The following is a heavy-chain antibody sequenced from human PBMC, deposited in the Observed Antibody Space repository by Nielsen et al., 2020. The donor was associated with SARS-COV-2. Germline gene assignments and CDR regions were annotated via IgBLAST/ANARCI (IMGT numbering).Heavy chain of an antibody. CDR1: GFTFSDYY. Sequence: GESLKISCAASGFTFSDYYMSWIRQAPGKGLEWISYIRSGSTYTNYADSVKGRFTISRDTARKSIYLQLNNLRADDTAVYYCARPSPNDYVYFDVWGQGTLVTVSS. CDR3: ARPSPNDYVYFDV. V-gene: IGHV3-11*06. J-gene: IGHJ4*02. D-gene: IGHD4-17*01. CDR2: IRSGSTYT.